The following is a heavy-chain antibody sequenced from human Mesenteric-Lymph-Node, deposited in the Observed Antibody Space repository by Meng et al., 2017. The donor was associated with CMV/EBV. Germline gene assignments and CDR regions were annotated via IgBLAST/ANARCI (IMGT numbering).Heavy chain of an antibody. CDR2: IRSKANSYAT. V-gene: IGHV3-73*01. CDR1: GFTFSGSA. Sequence: GESLKISCAASGFTFSGSAMHWVRQASGKGLEWVGRIRSKANSYATAYAASVKGRFTISRDDSKNTAYLQMNSLKTEDTAVYYCTSEYVDTAMIRGYWGQGTLVTVSS. J-gene: IGHJ4*02. CDR3: TSEYVDTAMIRGY. D-gene: IGHD5-18*01.